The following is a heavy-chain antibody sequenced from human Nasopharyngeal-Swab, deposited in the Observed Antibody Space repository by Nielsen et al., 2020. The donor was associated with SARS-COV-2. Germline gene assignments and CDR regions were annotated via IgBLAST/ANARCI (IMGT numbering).Heavy chain of an antibody. Sequence: GRSLRLSCAASGFTFSSYSMNWVRQAPGKGLEWVSSISSSSSYIYYADSVKGRFTISRDNAKNSLYLQMNSLRAEDTAVYYCAREEGAAAGTGGMDVWGQGTTVTVSS. D-gene: IGHD6-13*01. V-gene: IGHV3-21*01. J-gene: IGHJ6*02. CDR3: AREEGAAAGTGGMDV. CDR2: ISSSSSYI. CDR1: GFTFSSYS.